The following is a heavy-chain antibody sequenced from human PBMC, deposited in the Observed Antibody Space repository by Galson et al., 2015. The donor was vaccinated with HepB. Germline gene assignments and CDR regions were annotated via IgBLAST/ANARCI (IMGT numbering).Heavy chain of an antibody. CDR2: INSDGSGT. D-gene: IGHD6-25*01. CDR1: GFTFSNYW. V-gene: IGHV3-74*01. J-gene: IGHJ4*02. CDR3: ARDRSLGSDFDY. Sequence: SLRLSCAASGFTFSNYWMHWVRQDPGKGLVWVARINSDGSGTSYGDSVKGRFIISRDNAKNTLYLQMNSLRRVDTAVYYCARDRSLGSDFDYWGRGTLVTVSS.